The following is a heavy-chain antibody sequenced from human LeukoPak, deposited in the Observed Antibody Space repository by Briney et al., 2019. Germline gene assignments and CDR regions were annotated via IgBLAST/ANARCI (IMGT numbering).Heavy chain of an antibody. CDR3: ARHALGGSYHQNDY. J-gene: IGHJ4*02. Sequence: GESLKISCKASGYSFYSYWIAWVRQTPGKGLEWMGIIYPSDSDTTYSPSFQCLVTISADKSIRTAYLEWSSLKASDTAMYYCARHALGGSYHQNDYWGQGTLVTVSS. D-gene: IGHD3-16*01. CDR1: GYSFYSYW. CDR2: IYPSDSDT. V-gene: IGHV5-51*01.